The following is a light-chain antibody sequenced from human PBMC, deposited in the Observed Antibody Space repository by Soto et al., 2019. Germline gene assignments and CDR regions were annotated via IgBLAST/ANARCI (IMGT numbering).Light chain of an antibody. V-gene: IGKV3-11*01. CDR2: DAS. CDR3: QQRSNWQGAT. J-gene: IGKJ4*01. CDR1: QSVSSY. Sequence: EIAVTQSPATLSLSPGERATLSCRASQSVSSYLAWYQQKPGQAPRLLIYDASNRATGIPARFSGSGSGTDFTLTISSLEPEDFAVYYCQQRSNWQGATFGGGTKVDIK.